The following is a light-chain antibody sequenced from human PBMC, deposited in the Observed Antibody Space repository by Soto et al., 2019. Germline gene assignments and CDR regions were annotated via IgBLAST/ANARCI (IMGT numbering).Light chain of an antibody. CDR2: DVS. J-gene: IGKJ1*01. Sequence: DIQMTQSPSTLSASVGDRVTITCRASQSIGDSLAWYQQKPGKAPYLLISDVSSLERGVPSRFSGSGSGTDFTLTISCLQSEDFATYYCQQYYSYPLTFGQGTKVDIK. V-gene: IGKV1-5*01. CDR1: QSIGDS. CDR3: QQYYSYPLT.